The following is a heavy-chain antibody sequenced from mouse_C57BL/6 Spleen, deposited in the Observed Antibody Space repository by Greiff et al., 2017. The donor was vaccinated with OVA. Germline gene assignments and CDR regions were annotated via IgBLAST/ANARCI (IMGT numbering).Heavy chain of an antibody. Sequence: QVQLQQPGAELVKPGASVKLSCKASGYTFTSYWMQWVKQRPGQGLEWIGEIDPSDSYTNYHQKFKGKATLTVETSSSTAYMQLSSLTSEDSAVYYCARFTTVVATEAMDYWGQGTSVTVSS. J-gene: IGHJ4*01. V-gene: IGHV1-50*01. CDR1: GYTFTSYW. CDR2: IDPSDSYT. CDR3: ARFTTVVATEAMDY. D-gene: IGHD1-1*01.